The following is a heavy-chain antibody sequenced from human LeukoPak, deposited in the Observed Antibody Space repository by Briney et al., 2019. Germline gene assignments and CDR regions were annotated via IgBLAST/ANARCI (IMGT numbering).Heavy chain of an antibody. J-gene: IGHJ6*03. CDR3: ATGSGGCGSTSCYIYYYYYMDV. CDR2: VDPEDGET. V-gene: IGHV1-69-2*01. CDR1: GYTFTDYY. D-gene: IGHD2-2*02. Sequence: ATVKISCKPSGYTFTDYYMHWVQQAPGKGLEWMGRVDPEDGETIYAEKFQGRVTITADTSTDTAYMELSSLRSGDTAVYYCATGSGGCGSTSCYIYYYYYMDVWGKGTTVTVSS.